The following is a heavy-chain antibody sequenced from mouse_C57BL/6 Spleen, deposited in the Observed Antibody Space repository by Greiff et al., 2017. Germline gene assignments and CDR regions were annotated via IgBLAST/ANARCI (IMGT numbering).Heavy chain of an antibody. J-gene: IGHJ4*01. CDR1: GYTFTSYW. V-gene: IGHV1-64*01. Sequence: QVQLQQPGAELVKPGASVKLSCKASGYTFTSYWMHWVKQRPGQGLEWIGMIHPNSGSTNYNEKFKSKASLTVDKSSSTAYMQLSSLTSEDSAVYYCARDTTVVATWDAMDYLGQGTSVTVSS. CDR2: IHPNSGST. D-gene: IGHD1-1*01. CDR3: ARDTTVVATWDAMDY.